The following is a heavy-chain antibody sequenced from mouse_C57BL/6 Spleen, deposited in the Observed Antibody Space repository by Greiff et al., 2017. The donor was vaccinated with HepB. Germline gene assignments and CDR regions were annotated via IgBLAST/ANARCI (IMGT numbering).Heavy chain of an antibody. CDR1: GFTFSSYA. D-gene: IGHD2-5*01. CDR2: ISSGGDYI. J-gene: IGHJ4*01. V-gene: IGHV5-9-1*02. CDR3: TRYSKPDYYAMDY. Sequence: EVKLVESGEGLVKPGGSLKLSCAASGFTFSSYAMSWVRQTPEKRLEWVAYISSGGDYIYYADTVKGRFTISRDNARNTLYLQMSSLKSEDTAMYYCTRYSKPDYYAMDYWGQGTSVTVSS.